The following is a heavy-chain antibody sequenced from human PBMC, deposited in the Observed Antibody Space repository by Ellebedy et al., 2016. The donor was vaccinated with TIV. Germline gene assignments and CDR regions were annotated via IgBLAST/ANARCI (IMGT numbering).Heavy chain of an antibody. V-gene: IGHV5-51*01. Sequence: PGGSLRLSCKGSGYSFPNYWIAWVRQMPGKGLEWMGIIYPGDSDTRYSPSFQGQVTISADKSINTAYLQWSSLQASDTAMYYCARAPQQLHYYYNGMDVWGQGTTVTVSS. CDR2: IYPGDSDT. CDR3: ARAPQQLHYYYNGMDV. D-gene: IGHD3-10*01. CDR1: GYSFPNYW. J-gene: IGHJ6*02.